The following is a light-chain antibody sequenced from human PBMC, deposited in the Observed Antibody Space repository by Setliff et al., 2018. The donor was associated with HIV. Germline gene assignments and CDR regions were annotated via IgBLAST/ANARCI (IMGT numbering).Light chain of an antibody. CDR1: SSNIGSNT. V-gene: IGLV1-44*01. CDR2: SNN. Sequence: QSVLTQPPSASGAPGQRVTISCSGSSSNIGSNTVNWYQHLPGTTPKLLIYSNNQRPSGVPDRFSGSKSGTSASLATSGLQSEDEADYYCAAWDDSLNGLYVFGSGTKVTVL. CDR3: AAWDDSLNGLYV. J-gene: IGLJ1*01.